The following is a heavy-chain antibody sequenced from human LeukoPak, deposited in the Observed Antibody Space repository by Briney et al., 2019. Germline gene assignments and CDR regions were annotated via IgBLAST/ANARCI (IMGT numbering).Heavy chain of an antibody. J-gene: IGHJ4*02. V-gene: IGHV4-4*02. CDR1: GGSITTTNW. D-gene: IGHD1-26*01. CDR2: VHLSGAT. CDR3: TRESGAFSPFGF. Sequence: TETLSLTCAVSGGSITTTNWWSWVRQPPGKGLEWIGEVHLSGATNYNPSLESRVSMSIDKSKNHLSLEVTSVTAADAAIYYCTRESGAFSPFGFWGQGTLLTVSS.